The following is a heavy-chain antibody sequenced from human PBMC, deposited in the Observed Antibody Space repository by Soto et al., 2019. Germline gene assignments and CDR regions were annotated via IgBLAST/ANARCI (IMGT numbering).Heavy chain of an antibody. CDR3: AKDLGKKNYRPRAFDI. J-gene: IGHJ3*02. V-gene: IGHV3-23*01. CDR2: ISGSGGST. D-gene: IGHD4-4*01. CDR1: GFTFSNYA. Sequence: HPGGCMRLSCAGSGFTFSNYAMSWVRQAPGKGLEWVSAISGSGGSTYYADSVKGRFTISRDNSKNTLYLQMHSLRAEDTAVYYCAKDLGKKNYRPRAFDIWGQGTMVTVSS.